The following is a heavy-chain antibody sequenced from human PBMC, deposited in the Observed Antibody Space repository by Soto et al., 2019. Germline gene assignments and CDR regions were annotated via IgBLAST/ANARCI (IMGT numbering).Heavy chain of an antibody. V-gene: IGHV4-34*01. CDR1: GGSFSGYY. CDR3: ARVRIAAVGRFDY. CDR2: INHSGST. D-gene: IGHD6-13*01. J-gene: IGHJ4*02. Sequence: QVQLQQWGAGLLKPSETLSLTCAVYGGSFSGYYWSWIRQPPGKGLEWIGEINHSGSTNYNPSLKSRVTISVDTSKNQFSLKLSSVTAADTAVYYCARVRIAAVGRFDYWGQGTLVTVSS.